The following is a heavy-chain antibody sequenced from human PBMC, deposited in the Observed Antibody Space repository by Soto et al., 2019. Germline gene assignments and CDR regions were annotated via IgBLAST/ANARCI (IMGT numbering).Heavy chain of an antibody. CDR1: WFTFWSFG. V-gene: IGHV3-23*01. Sequence: GGSLRLSSAASWFTFWSFGVSWVRHAPRKGLEWVSAISGSGGSTYYADSVKGRFTISRDNSKNTLYLQMNSLRAEDTAVYYCAKSSLKYDFWSGFDYWGQGTLVTVSS. D-gene: IGHD3-3*01. CDR3: AKSSLKYDFWSGFDY. J-gene: IGHJ4*02. CDR2: ISGSGGST.